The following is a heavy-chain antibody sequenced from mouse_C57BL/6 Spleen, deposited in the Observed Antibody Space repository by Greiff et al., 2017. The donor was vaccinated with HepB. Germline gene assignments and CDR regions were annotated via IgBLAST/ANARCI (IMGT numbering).Heavy chain of an antibody. CDR3: ARSYDGYSMEY. V-gene: IGHV1-69*01. D-gene: IGHD2-3*01. Sequence: QVQLQQPGAELVMPGASVKLSCKASGYTFTSYWMHWVKQRPGQGLEWIGEIDPSDSYTNYNQKFKGKSTLTVDKSSSTAYMQLSSLTSEDSAVYYCARSYDGYSMEYWGQGTSVTVSS. CDR2: IDPSDSYT. J-gene: IGHJ4*01. CDR1: GYTFTSYW.